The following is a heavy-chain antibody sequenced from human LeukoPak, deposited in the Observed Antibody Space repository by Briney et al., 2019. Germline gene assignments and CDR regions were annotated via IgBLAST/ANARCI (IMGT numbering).Heavy chain of an antibody. CDR2: ISRSGTTI. J-gene: IGHJ4*02. V-gene: IGHV3-48*03. CDR1: GGTFSDYE. Sequence: GGSLRLSCAASGGTFSDYEMNWVRQAPGKGLDWLSYISRSGTTIYYADSVKGRFTISRDNAKNSLYLQMNSLRAEDTAVYYCARDLGILSVPMPDYWGQGTLVTVSS. CDR3: ARDLGILSVPMPDY. D-gene: IGHD2-21*01.